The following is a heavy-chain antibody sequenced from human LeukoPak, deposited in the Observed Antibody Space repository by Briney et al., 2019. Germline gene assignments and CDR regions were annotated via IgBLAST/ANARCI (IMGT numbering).Heavy chain of an antibody. CDR3: AREEVLWFGELFYDY. CDR1: GFTFSSYW. D-gene: IGHD3-10*01. J-gene: IGHJ4*02. V-gene: IGHV3-7*03. Sequence: PGGSLRLSCAASGFTFSSYWMSWVREAPGKGLEWVANIKQDGSEKYYVDSGKGRFTISRDNAKNSLYLQMNSLRAEDTAVYYCAREEVLWFGELFYDYWGQGTLVTVSS. CDR2: IKQDGSEK.